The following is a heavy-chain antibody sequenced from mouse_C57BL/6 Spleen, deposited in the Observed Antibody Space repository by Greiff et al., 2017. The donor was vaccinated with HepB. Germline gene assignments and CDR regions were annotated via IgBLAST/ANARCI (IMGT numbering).Heavy chain of an antibody. Sequence: EVQLQESGAELVRPGASVKLSCTASGFNIKDDYMHWVKQRPEQGLEWIGWIDPENGDTEYASKFQGKATITADTSSNTAYLQLSSLTSEDTAVYYCTTHNPWFAYWGQGTLVTVSA. CDR1: GFNIKDDY. V-gene: IGHV14-4*01. J-gene: IGHJ3*01. CDR3: TTHNPWFAY. CDR2: IDPENGDT. D-gene: IGHD1-3*01.